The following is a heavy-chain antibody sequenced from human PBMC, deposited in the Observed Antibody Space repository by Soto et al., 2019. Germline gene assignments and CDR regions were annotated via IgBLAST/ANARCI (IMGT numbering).Heavy chain of an antibody. Sequence: GGPLRLSCAASGFTFSTYSMNWVRQAPGKGLEWVSSISSSSSYIYYADSVKGRFTISRDNAKNSLYLQMNSLRAEDTAVYYCARYDSSGYYWPYYYYGMDVWGQGTTVTVS. CDR3: ARYDSSGYYWPYYYYGMDV. CDR2: ISSSSSYI. D-gene: IGHD3-22*01. J-gene: IGHJ6*02. V-gene: IGHV3-21*01. CDR1: GFTFSTYS.